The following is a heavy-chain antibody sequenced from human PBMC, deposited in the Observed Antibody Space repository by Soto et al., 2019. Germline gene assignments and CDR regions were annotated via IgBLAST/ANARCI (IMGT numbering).Heavy chain of an antibody. CDR1: GFTFSSYD. V-gene: IGHV3-23*01. CDR2: ISGSGGDT. D-gene: IGHD2-8*01. Sequence: PGGSLRLSCVASGFTFSSYDMSWVRQAPGKGLEWVSAISGSGGDTFYADSVKGRFTISRDNSKNTLYVYLNSLRSEDTAIYYCAKEDDAWTNGHFDIWGQGTVVTVSS. CDR3: AKEDDAWTNGHFDI. J-gene: IGHJ3*02.